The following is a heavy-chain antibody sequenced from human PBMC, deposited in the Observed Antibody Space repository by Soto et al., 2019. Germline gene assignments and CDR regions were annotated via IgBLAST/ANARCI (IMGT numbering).Heavy chain of an antibody. CDR2: TSGSGFKK. V-gene: IGHV3-23*01. Sequence: GGSLRLSCAASGFIFENFGMSWVRQAPGKGLEWISSTSGSGFKKYYADSVKGRFTISRDNSKSTVYLELNNLSAEDTAVYHCAEKGVVELVPLATVDWFDPWGQGSVVTVSS. CDR3: AEKGVVELVPLATVDWFDP. J-gene: IGHJ5*02. CDR1: GFIFENFG. D-gene: IGHD2-15*01.